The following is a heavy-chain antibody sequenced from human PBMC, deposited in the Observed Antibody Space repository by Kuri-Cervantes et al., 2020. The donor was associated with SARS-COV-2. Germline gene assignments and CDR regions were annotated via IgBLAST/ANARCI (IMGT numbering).Heavy chain of an antibody. CDR3: ATEGYSIIIWAFAH. Sequence: ASVKVSCKASGYTFTSYGISWVRQAPGQGLEWMGWISAYNGNTNYAQKFQGRVSMTEDTSTDTAYMELSSLSSEDTAVYYCATEGYSIIIWAFAHWGQGTKVTVSS. D-gene: IGHD3-22*01. CDR1: GYTFTSYG. J-gene: IGHJ3*01. V-gene: IGHV1-18*01. CDR2: ISAYNGNT.